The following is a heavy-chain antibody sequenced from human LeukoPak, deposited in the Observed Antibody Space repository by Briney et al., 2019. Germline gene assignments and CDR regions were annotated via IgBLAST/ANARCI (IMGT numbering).Heavy chain of an antibody. CDR2: IYTSGST. J-gene: IGHJ6*02. Sequence: SETLSLTCTVSGGSISSYYWSWIRQPAGKGLEWIGRIYTSGSTNYNPSLKSRVTMSVDTSKNQFSLKLSSVTAADTAVYYCARVHSSGWYYYYGMDVWGQGTTVTVSS. CDR3: ARVHSSGWYYYYGMDV. D-gene: IGHD6-19*01. V-gene: IGHV4-4*07. CDR1: GGSISSYY.